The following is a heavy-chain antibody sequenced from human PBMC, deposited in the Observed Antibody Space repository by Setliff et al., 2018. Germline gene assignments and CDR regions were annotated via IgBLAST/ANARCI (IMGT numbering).Heavy chain of an antibody. J-gene: IGHJ4*02. D-gene: IGHD6-13*01. V-gene: IGHV3-7*03. Sequence: GGSLRLSCAASGFTFSSYWMSWVRQAPGKGLEWVANIKQDGSEKYYADSVKGRFTISRDNSKNSLYLQMNSLRADDTALYYCAKDSYSSNWHYFEYWGQGTLVTVSS. CDR3: AKDSYSSNWHYFEY. CDR2: IKQDGSEK. CDR1: GFTFSSYW.